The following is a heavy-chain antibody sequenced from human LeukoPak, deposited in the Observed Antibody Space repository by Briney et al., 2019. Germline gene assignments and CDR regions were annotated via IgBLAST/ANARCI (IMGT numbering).Heavy chain of an antibody. D-gene: IGHD5-24*01. V-gene: IGHV4-34*01. J-gene: IGHJ4*02. CDR1: GGSFSGYY. CDR3: ARGPGGYRSPSFDY. CDR2: INHSGST. Sequence: PSETLSLTCAVYGGSFSGYYWSWIRQPPGKGLEWIGEINHSGSTNYNPSLKSRVTISVDTSKNQFSLKLSSVTAADTAVYYCARGPGGYRSPSFDYWGQGILVTVSS.